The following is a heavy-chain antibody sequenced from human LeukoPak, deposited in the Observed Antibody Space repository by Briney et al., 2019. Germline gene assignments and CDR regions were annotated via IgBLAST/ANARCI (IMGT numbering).Heavy chain of an antibody. J-gene: IGHJ4*02. CDR2: IYHSGST. CDR1: GGSISSGGYY. Sequence: SETLSLTCTVSGGSISSGGYYWSWIRQPPGKGLEWIGYIYHSGSTYYNPSLKSRVTISVDRSKNQFSLKLSSVTAADTAVYYCARDGIAAAGTGPWGQGTLVTVSS. V-gene: IGHV4-30-2*01. CDR3: ARDGIAAAGTGP. D-gene: IGHD6-13*01.